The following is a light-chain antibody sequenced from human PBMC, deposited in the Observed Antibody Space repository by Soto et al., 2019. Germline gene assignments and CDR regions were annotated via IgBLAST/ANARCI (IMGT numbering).Light chain of an antibody. Sequence: SQPPGTLSFSPGERATLSCRASHSVSRGQLAWYQQKPGQAPRLLIYGVSSRATGIPDRFSGSGSGTDFTLTVSRLEPEDFAVFYCQQYGTSPPTLGQGTKVDI. J-gene: IGKJ2*01. CDR3: QQYGTSPPT. V-gene: IGKV3-20*01. CDR2: GVS. CDR1: HSVSRGQ.